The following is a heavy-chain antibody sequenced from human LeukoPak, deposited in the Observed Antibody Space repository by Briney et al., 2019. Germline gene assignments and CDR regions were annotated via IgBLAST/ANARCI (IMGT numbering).Heavy chain of an antibody. Sequence: ASVKVSRKASGGTFSSYAISWVRQAPGQGLEWMGRIIPILGIANYAQKFQGRVTITADKSTSTAYMELSSLRSEDTAVYYCARALLGYYDSSGYYPYYWGQGTLVTVSS. J-gene: IGHJ4*02. CDR1: GGTFSSYA. CDR3: ARALLGYYDSSGYYPYY. CDR2: IIPILGIA. D-gene: IGHD3-22*01. V-gene: IGHV1-69*04.